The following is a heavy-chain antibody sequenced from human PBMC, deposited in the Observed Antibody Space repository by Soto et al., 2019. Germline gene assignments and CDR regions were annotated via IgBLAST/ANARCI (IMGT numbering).Heavy chain of an antibody. CDR2: ISAYNGNT. CDR1: GYTFTSYG. J-gene: IGHJ5*02. Sequence: QVQLVQSGAEVKKPGASVKVSCKASGYTFTSYGISWVRQAPGQGLEWMGWISAYNGNTNYAQKLQGRVTMTTDTSTSTAYVELRSLRSDDTAVYYCARGLYYDFWSDKGGGWFDPWGQGTLVTVSS. V-gene: IGHV1-18*01. CDR3: ARGLYYDFWSDKGGGWFDP. D-gene: IGHD3-3*01.